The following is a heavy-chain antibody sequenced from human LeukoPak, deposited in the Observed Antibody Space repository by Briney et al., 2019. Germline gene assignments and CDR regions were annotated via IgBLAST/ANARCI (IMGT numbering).Heavy chain of an antibody. J-gene: IGHJ5*02. CDR1: GGTFSSYA. CDR3: TRNVASSPTIHWFDP. V-gene: IGHV1-69*04. CDR2: IIPILGIA. D-gene: IGHD5/OR15-5a*01. Sequence: SVKVSCKASGGTFSSYAISWVRQAPGQGLEWMGRIIPILGIANYAQKFQGRVTITADKSTSTAYMELSSLRSEDTAVYYCTRNVASSPTIHWFDPWGQGTLVTVSS.